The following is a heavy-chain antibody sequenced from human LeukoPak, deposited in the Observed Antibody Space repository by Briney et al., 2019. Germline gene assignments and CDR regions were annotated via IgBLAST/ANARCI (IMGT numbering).Heavy chain of an antibody. J-gene: IGHJ4*02. D-gene: IGHD5-18*01. CDR2: INHSGST. CDR3: ARGHRGYSYGYYY. V-gene: IGHV4-34*01. CDR1: GFTFSSYE. Sequence: GSLRLSCAASGFTFSSYEMNWVRQAPGKGLEWIGEINHSGSTNYNPSLKSRVTISVDTSKNQFSLKLSSVTAADTAVYYCARGHRGYSYGYYYWGQGTLVTVSS.